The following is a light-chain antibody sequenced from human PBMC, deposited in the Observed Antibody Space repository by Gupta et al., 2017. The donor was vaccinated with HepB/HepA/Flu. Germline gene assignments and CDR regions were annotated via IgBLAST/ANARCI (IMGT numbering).Light chain of an antibody. V-gene: IGLV3-25*03. CDR2: KDS. Sequence: SYEVTQPPSVSVSPGQTARSTCSGDALLKQYAYWYQQKPGQAPVLVIYKDSERPSGIPERFSGSSSGTTVTFTISGVQAEDEADYYCQSADSSGTYRGVFGGGTKLTVL. CDR3: QSADSSGTYRGV. J-gene: IGLJ2*01. CDR1: ALLKQY.